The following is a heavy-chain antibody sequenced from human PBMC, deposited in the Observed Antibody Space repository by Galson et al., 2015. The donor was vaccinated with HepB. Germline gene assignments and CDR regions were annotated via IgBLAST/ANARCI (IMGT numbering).Heavy chain of an antibody. D-gene: IGHD4-11*01. CDR1: GGSFSGYY. J-gene: IGHJ4*02. CDR3: ARRTDYSNYGGVDY. V-gene: IGHV4-34*01. CDR2: INHSGST. Sequence: LSLTCAVYGGSFSGYYWSWIRQPPGKGLEWIGEINHSGSTNYNPSLKSRVTISVDTSKNQFSLKLSSVTAADTAVYYCARRTDYSNYGGVDYWGQGTLVTVSS.